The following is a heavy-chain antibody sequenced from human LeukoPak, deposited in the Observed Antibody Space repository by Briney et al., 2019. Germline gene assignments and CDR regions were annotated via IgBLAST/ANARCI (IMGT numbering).Heavy chain of an antibody. CDR2: IYYSGST. D-gene: IGHD2-2*01. CDR3: ASWGWGDIVVVPAATDAFDI. Sequence: SETLSLTCTVSGGSISSSSYYWGWIRQPPGKGLEWIGSIYYSGSTYYNPSLKSRVTISVDTSKNQFSLKLSSVTAADTAVYYCASWGWGDIVVVPAATDAFDIWGQGTMVAVSS. CDR1: GGSISSSSYY. J-gene: IGHJ3*02. V-gene: IGHV4-39*01.